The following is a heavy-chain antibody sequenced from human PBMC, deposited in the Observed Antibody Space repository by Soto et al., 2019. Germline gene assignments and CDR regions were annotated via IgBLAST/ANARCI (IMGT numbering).Heavy chain of an antibody. D-gene: IGHD3-10*01. J-gene: IGHJ6*02. CDR2: ISYDGSNK. V-gene: IGHV3-30*18. CDR3: AKVIRITMVRGVSDGLDV. Sequence: PGGSLRLSCAASGFTFSSYGMHWVRQAPGKGLEWVAVISYDGSNKYYADSVKGRFTISRDNSKNTLYLQMNSPRAEDTAVYYCAKVIRITMVRGVSDGLDVWGQGTTVTVSS. CDR1: GFTFSSYG.